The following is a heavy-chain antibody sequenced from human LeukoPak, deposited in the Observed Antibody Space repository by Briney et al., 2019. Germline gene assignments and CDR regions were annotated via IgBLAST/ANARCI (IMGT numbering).Heavy chain of an antibody. CDR1: GGSFSGYY. Sequence: SETLSLTCAVYGGSFSGYYWSWIRQPPGKGLQWIGGINHSGSTNYNPSLKSRVTISVDTSKNQFSLKLSSVTAADTAVYYCARGPGAYGSGSYYPYFDYWGQGTLVTVSS. CDR2: INHSGST. CDR3: ARGPGAYGSGSYYPYFDY. J-gene: IGHJ4*02. D-gene: IGHD3-10*01. V-gene: IGHV4-34*01.